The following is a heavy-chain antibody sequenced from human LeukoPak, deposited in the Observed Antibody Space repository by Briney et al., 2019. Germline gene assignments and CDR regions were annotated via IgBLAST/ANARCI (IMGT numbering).Heavy chain of an antibody. CDR1: GYTFTTYW. D-gene: IGHD6-19*01. CDR3: ARGLNNGWPPLDF. CDR2: IFPGDSDT. V-gene: IGHV5-51*01. J-gene: IGHJ4*02. Sequence: GESLKISCKASGYTFTTYWIGWVRQMPGKGLEWMGIIFPGDSDTRYIPSFQGQVTISVDKSISTAYLQWSSLEASDTAIYYCARGLNNGWPPLDFWGQGTLVTVSS.